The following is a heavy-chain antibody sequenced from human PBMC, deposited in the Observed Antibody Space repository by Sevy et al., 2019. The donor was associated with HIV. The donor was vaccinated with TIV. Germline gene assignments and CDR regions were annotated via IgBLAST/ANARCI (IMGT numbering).Heavy chain of an antibody. CDR3: ARASLTRRDGYKLGNYFDY. CDR2: INHSGST. Sequence: SGTLSLTCAVYGGSFSGYYWSWIRQPPGKGLEWIGEINHSGSTNYNSSLKSRVNISVDTSKNQFSLKLSSVTAADTAVYHCARASLTRRDGYKLGNYFDYWGQGTLVTVSS. J-gene: IGHJ4*02. D-gene: IGHD5-18*01. CDR1: GGSFSGYY. V-gene: IGHV4-34*01.